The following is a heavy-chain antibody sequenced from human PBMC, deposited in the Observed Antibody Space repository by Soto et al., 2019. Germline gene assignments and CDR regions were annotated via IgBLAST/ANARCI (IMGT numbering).Heavy chain of an antibody. CDR2: IIPIFGTA. D-gene: IGHD6-19*01. J-gene: IGHJ4*02. Sequence: SVKVSCKASGGTFSSYAISWVRQAPGQGLEWMGGIIPIFGTANYAQKFQGRVTITADESTSTAYMELSSLRSEDTAVYYCASEPGIAVAGLFDSWGQGTLVTVSS. V-gene: IGHV1-69*13. CDR3: ASEPGIAVAGLFDS. CDR1: GGTFSSYA.